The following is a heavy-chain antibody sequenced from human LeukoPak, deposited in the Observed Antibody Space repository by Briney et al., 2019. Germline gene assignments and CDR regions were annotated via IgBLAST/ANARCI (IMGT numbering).Heavy chain of an antibody. CDR2: ISAYNGNT. CDR1: GYTFTSYG. CDR3: ARDRVVPFSDYYYGMDV. Sequence: ASVKVSCKASGYTFTSYGISGVRQAPGQGLEWMGWISAYNGNTNYAQKLQGRVTMTTDTSTSTAYMELRSLRSDDTAVYYCARDRVVPFSDYYYGMDVWGQGTTVTVSS. D-gene: IGHD2-2*01. V-gene: IGHV1-18*01. J-gene: IGHJ6*02.